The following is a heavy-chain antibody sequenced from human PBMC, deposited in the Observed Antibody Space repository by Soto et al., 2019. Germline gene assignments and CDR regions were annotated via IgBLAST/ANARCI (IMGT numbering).Heavy chain of an antibody. CDR2: INPILSMS. D-gene: IGHD3-10*01. CDR3: ASSYGSGYRAFDY. V-gene: IGHV1-69*02. Sequence: QVQLVQSGAEVKKPGSSVRVSCKASGDTFTFYSINWVRQAPGLGLEWMGRINPILSMSNYAQRFQGRVTLTADKSSSTDYMELSSLISEDTAMYYCASSYGSGYRAFDYWGQGALVTVSS. J-gene: IGHJ4*02. CDR1: GDTFTFYS.